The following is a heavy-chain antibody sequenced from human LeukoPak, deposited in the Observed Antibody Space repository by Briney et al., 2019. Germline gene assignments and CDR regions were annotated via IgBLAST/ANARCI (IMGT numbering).Heavy chain of an antibody. V-gene: IGHV1-2*02. CDR3: AREDGELQDAFDI. Sequence: GASVKVSCKASGYTFTGYYLHWVRQAPGQGLEWMGCVNPNSGDTNYAQKLQGRVTMTTDTSTSTAYVELRSLRSDDTAVYYCAREDGELQDAFDIWGQGTMVTVSS. CDR1: GYTFTGYY. J-gene: IGHJ3*02. CDR2: VNPNSGDT. D-gene: IGHD1-26*01.